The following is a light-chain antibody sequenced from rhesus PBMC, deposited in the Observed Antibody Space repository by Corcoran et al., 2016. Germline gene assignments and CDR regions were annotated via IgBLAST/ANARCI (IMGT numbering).Light chain of an antibody. CDR1: QGISNW. V-gene: IGKV1-33*02. Sequence: DIQMTQSPSSLSASVGDRVTITCQAIQGISNWLAWYQQKPGKAPKLLVYAASSLQCGVPSRFSGSGAGTEFTLTISGLQPECFATYYCQQHNSNPYSFGQGTKVEIK. CDR2: AAS. CDR3: QQHNSNPYS. J-gene: IGKJ2*01.